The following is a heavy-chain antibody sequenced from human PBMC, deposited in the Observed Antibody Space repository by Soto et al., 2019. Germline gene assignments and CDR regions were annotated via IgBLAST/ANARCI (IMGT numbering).Heavy chain of an antibody. V-gene: IGHV4-59*08. CDR3: ARHWFGGVEKYSFDI. D-gene: IGHD3-10*01. Sequence: PSETLSLTCTVSGASSISSYYWSWIRQHPGKGLEWIGYIYYGGSTNYNPSLKSRVTISVDTSKNQFSLELTSVTAADTAVYYCARHWFGGVEKYSFDIWGQGTMVTVSS. J-gene: IGHJ3*02. CDR1: GASSISSYY. CDR2: IYYGGST.